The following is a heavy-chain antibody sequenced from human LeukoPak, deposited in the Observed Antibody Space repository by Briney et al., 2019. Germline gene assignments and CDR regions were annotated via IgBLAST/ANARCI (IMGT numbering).Heavy chain of an antibody. Sequence: PSETLSLTCTVSGGSISSGGYYWSWIRQHPGKGLEWIGYIYYSGSTNYNPSLKSRVTISVDTSKNQFSLKLSSVTAADTAVYYCARGGRRGTVVVPAAGFDPWGQGTLVTVSS. CDR3: ARGGRRGTVVVPAAGFDP. CDR2: IYYSGST. V-gene: IGHV4-61*08. D-gene: IGHD2-2*01. CDR1: GGSISSGGYY. J-gene: IGHJ5*02.